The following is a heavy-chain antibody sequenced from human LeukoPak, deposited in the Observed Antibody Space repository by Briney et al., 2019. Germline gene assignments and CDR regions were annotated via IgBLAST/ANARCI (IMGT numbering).Heavy chain of an antibody. V-gene: IGHV3-23*01. Sequence: GGSLRLSCAASGFTFSSYAMSWVRQAPGKGLEWVSAISGSGGSTYYADSVKGRFTISRDNSKNTLYLQMNSLRAEDTAVYYFAKDQGFYYCSGSYVFYYWGQGTLVTVSS. CDR2: ISGSGGST. J-gene: IGHJ4*02. CDR1: GFTFSSYA. D-gene: IGHD3-10*01. CDR3: AKDQGFYYCSGSYVFYY.